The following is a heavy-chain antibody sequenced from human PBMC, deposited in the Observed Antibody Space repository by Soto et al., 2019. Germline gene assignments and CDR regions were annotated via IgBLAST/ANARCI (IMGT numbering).Heavy chain of an antibody. J-gene: IGHJ3*02. CDR2: IYYSGST. D-gene: IGHD6-19*01. CDR1: GGSISSSSYY. V-gene: IGHV4-39*01. CDR3: ARRFSSGWYIADAFDI. Sequence: SETLSLTCTVSGGSISSSSYYWGWIRQPPGKGLEWIGSIYYSGSTYYNPSLKSRVTISVDTSKNQFSLKLSSLTAADTAVYYCARRFSSGWYIADAFDIWGQGTMVTVSS.